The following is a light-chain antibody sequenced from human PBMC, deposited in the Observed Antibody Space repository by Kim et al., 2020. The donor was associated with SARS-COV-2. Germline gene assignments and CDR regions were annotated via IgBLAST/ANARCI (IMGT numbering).Light chain of an antibody. J-gene: IGKJ1*01. CDR1: QSVSSSY. V-gene: IGKV3-20*01. CDR2: RAS. Sequence: EIVLTQSPGTLSLSPGERATLSCRASQSVSSSYLAWYQQKPGQAPRLLIYRASSRATGIPDRFSGSGSGTDFTLTISRLEPEDFAVYYCQQYSTPRTFGQGTKVDIK. CDR3: QQYSTPRT.